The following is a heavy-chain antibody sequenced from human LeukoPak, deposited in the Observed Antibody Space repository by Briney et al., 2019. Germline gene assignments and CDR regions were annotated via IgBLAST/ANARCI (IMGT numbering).Heavy chain of an antibody. D-gene: IGHD3-10*01. CDR2: IYYSGST. CDR1: GCSITSSYY. Sequence: PSETLSLTCTVSGCSITSSYYWSWIRQTPEKGLEWIGYIYYSGSTNYNPSLKSRVTISIDTSRNQFSLKMRSVTVADTAVYYCARAMGHYGTGSDYSRGHGFDPWGPGTLVTVSS. J-gene: IGHJ5*02. CDR3: ARAMGHYGTGSDYSRGHGFDP. V-gene: IGHV4-59*01.